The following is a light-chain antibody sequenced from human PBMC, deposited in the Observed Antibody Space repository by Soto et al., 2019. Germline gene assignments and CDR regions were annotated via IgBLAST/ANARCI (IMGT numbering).Light chain of an antibody. Sequence: QSVLTQPPSASGAPGQRVTISCSGSSSNIGSNYVYWYQPLPGTAPKLLMYRNNQRRSGVPDRFSGSKSGTSASLAISGLRSEDEADYYCAAWDDTLSGVLFGGGTKLTVL. J-gene: IGLJ2*01. CDR1: SSNIGSNY. CDR2: RNN. CDR3: AAWDDTLSGVL. V-gene: IGLV1-47*01.